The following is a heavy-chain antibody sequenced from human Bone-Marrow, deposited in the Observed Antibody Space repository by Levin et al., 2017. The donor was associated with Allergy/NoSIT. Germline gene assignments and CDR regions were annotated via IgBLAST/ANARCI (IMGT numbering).Heavy chain of an antibody. D-gene: IGHD2-2*01. CDR1: GGTFSSYA. J-gene: IGHJ6*02. V-gene: IGHV1-69*13. Sequence: ASVKVSCKASGGTFSSYAISWVRQAPGQGLEWMGGIIPIFGTANYAQKFQGRVTITADESTSTAYMELSSLRSEDTAVYYCATQDIVVVPAAQTHYYYYDGMGVWGQGTTVTVSS. CDR3: ATQDIVVVPAAQTHYYYYDGMGV. CDR2: IIPIFGTA.